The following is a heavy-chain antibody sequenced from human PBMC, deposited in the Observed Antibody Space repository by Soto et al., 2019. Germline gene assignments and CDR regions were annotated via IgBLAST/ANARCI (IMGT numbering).Heavy chain of an antibody. V-gene: IGHV3-23*01. Sequence: EVQLLESGGGLVQPGGSLRLSCAASGFIFNTYGMSWVRQAPGKGLEWVSAITGRADRTDYAESVKGRFTISRDNSKNTLYLQMNSLRAEDTAVYYCAKDWGSGWFRSYFDSWGQGALVTVSS. J-gene: IGHJ4*02. CDR2: ITGRADRT. D-gene: IGHD6-19*01. CDR1: GFIFNTYG. CDR3: AKDWGSGWFRSYFDS.